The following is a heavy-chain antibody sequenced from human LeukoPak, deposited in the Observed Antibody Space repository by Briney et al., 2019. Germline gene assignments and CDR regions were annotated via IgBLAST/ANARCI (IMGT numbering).Heavy chain of an antibody. D-gene: IGHD5-24*01. CDR3: ARDGYNHEADY. Sequence: SVKVSCKASGGTFSSYAISWVRQAPGQGLEWMGRIIPILGIANYAQKFQGRVTITADKSTSTAYMELSSLRSEDTAVCYCARDGYNHEADYWGQGTLVTVSS. V-gene: IGHV1-69*04. CDR2: IIPILGIA. CDR1: GGTFSSYA. J-gene: IGHJ4*02.